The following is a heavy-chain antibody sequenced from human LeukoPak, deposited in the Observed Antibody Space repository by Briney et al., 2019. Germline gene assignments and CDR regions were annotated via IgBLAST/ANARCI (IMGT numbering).Heavy chain of an antibody. Sequence: PSETLSLTCTVSGVSINSQYWSWIRQPAGKGLEWIGRMYTNGESDYNPSLKSRVTMSVDTPKRQFSLKLNSMTAADTAVYYCARGYYGGAVDSWGQGILVIVSS. J-gene: IGHJ4*02. CDR1: GVSINSQY. V-gene: IGHV4-4*07. CDR3: ARGYYGGAVDS. D-gene: IGHD3-16*01. CDR2: MYTNGES.